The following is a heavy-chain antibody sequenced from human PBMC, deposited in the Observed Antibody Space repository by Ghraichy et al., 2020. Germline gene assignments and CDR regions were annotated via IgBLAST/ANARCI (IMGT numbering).Heavy chain of an antibody. CDR2: IKQDGSER. J-gene: IGHJ6*02. V-gene: IGHV3-7*01. D-gene: IGHD3-22*01. CDR1: GFTFSSYW. Sequence: ESLNISCAASGFTFSSYWMTWVRQAPGKGLEWVANIKQDGSERYYVDSVKGRFTISRDNAKNSLYLQINSLRAEDTAVYYCARGHSSGYSLYYAMDVWGQGTTVTVSS. CDR3: ARGHSSGYSLYYAMDV.